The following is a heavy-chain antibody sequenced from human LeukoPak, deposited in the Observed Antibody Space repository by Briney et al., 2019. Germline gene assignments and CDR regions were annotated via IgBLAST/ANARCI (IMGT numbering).Heavy chain of an antibody. J-gene: IGHJ3*02. CDR3: ARYSSSWYAFDI. CDR2: MNPNSGNT. CDR1: GYTFTSYD. D-gene: IGHD6-13*01. Sequence: ASVKVSCRASGYTFTSYDINWVRQATGQGLEWMGWMNPNSGNTGYAQKFQGRVTMTRNTSISTAYMELSSLRSEDTAVYYCARYSSSWYAFDIWGQGTMVTVSS. V-gene: IGHV1-8*01.